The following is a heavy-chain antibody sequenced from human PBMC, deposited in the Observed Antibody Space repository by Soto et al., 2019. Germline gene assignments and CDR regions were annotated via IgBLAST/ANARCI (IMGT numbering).Heavy chain of an antibody. CDR1: GGSFSSYH. J-gene: IGHJ5*02. CDR3: ARSGRPQLIRRNWIDL. D-gene: IGHD3-16*01. CDR2: ITHSGST. V-gene: IGHV4-34*01. Sequence: SETLSLTCAVSGGSFSSYHWTWIRQPPGKGLEWIGEITHSGSTNYNPSLKSRVTISVDTSKNQFSLKLSSVTAADTAVYYCARSGRPQLIRRNWIDLWGQGTLVTVSS.